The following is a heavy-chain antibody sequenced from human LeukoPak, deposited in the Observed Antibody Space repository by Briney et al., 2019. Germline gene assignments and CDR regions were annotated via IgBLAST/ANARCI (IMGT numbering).Heavy chain of an antibody. Sequence: GASLRLSCAGSGFTFSSYGMHWVRQAPGKGLEWVAVISYGGSNKFYADSVKGRFTISRDNPKNTLYLQMNSLRAEDTAVYYCAKDVGMIGYCSGGSCYAIDYWGQGTLVTVSS. CDR3: AKDVGMIGYCSGGSCYAIDY. CDR2: ISYGGSNK. J-gene: IGHJ4*02. CDR1: GFTFSSYG. V-gene: IGHV3-30*18. D-gene: IGHD2-15*01.